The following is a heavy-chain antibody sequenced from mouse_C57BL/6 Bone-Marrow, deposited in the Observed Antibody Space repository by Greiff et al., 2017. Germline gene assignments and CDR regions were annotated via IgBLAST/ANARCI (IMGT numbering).Heavy chain of an antibody. J-gene: IGHJ4*01. Sequence: EVHLVESGAGLVKPGGSLKLSCAASGFTFSDYGMHWVRQAPEKGLEWVAYISSGSSTIYYADTVKGRFTISRNNAKNTLFLQMTSLRSEDTAMYYCVSGWLRLRRNAMYYWGQGTSVTVSS. CDR2: ISSGSSTI. CDR3: VSGWLRLRRNAMYY. V-gene: IGHV5-17*01. CDR1: GFTFSDYG. D-gene: IGHD3-2*02.